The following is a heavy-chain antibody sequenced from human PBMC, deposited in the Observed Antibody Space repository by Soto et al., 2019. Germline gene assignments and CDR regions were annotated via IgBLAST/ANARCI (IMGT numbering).Heavy chain of an antibody. CDR2: IYYSGTT. CDR1: GVSIGSYY. D-gene: IGHD6-19*01. CDR3: ARGGWYLDF. J-gene: IGHJ4*02. V-gene: IGHV4-59*01. Sequence: SETLSLTCTVSGVSIGSYYWSWIRQPPGKGLEWIGYIYYSGTTNYNPSLKSRVTISLDTSKNQFSLKLSSLTAADTAVYYCARGGWYLDFWGQGALVTVSS.